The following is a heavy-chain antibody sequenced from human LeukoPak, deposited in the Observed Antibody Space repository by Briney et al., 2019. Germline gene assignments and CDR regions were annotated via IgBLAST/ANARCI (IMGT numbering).Heavy chain of an antibody. Sequence: GGSLRLSCAASGFTVSSNHMSWVRQAPGKGLEWVAIIWLDGSATYYGDSVKGRFTVSRDNSNNTLYLQMNSLRVEDTAVYYCARDLNREDFDYWGQGTLVAVSS. CDR1: GFTVSSNH. CDR3: ARDLNREDFDY. J-gene: IGHJ4*02. D-gene: IGHD1-14*01. CDR2: IWLDGSAT. V-gene: IGHV3-33*08.